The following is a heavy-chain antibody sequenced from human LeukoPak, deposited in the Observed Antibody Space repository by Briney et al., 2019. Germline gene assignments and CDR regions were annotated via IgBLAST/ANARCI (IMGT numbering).Heavy chain of an antibody. CDR2: ISPNSGGT. CDR1: GYTFTGYY. CDR3: ARDQGDYGNNWFDP. J-gene: IGHJ5*02. D-gene: IGHD4-17*01. V-gene: IGHV1-2*02. Sequence: ASVKVSCKASGYTFTGYYMHWVRQAPGQGLEWMGWISPNSGGTNYAQKFQGRVTMTRDTSISTAYMELSRLRSDDTAVYYCARDQGDYGNNWFDPWGQGTLVTVSS.